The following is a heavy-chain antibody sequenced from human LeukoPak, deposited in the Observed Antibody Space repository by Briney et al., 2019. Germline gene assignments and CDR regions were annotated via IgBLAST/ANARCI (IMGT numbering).Heavy chain of an antibody. J-gene: IGHJ6*03. CDR2: IKSKTDGGTA. V-gene: IGHV3-15*01. CDR3: TPDLMDV. Sequence: GGSLRLSCAASGFSFNNAWMSWVRQAPGKGLEWVGRIKSKTDGGTADYAAPVRGRFTMWRDDARSALYLQMNSLQTEDTAVYYCTPDLMDVWGKGTTVTVSS. CDR1: GFSFNNAW.